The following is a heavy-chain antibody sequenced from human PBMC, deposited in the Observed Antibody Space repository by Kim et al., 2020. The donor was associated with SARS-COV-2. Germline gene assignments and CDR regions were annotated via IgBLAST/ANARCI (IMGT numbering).Heavy chain of an antibody. J-gene: IGHJ4*02. CDR2: ISSSSSYI. CDR3: ARARTLSYNDY. D-gene: IGHD1-1*01. V-gene: IGHV3-21*01. Sequence: GESLRLSCAASGFTFSSYSMNWVRQAPVKGLEWVSSISSSSSYIYYADSVKGRFTISRDNAKNSLYLQMNSLRAEDTAVYYCARARTLSYNDYWGQGTLVTVSS. CDR1: GFTFSSYS.